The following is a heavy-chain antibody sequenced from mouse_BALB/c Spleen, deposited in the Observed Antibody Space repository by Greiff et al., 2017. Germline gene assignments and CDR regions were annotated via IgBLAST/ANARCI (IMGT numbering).Heavy chain of an antibody. D-gene: IGHD1-1*01. Sequence: EVQLQQSGAELVRSGASVKLSCTASGFNIKDYYMHWVKQRPEQGLEWIGWIDPENGDTEYAPKFQGKATMTADTSSNTAYLQLSSLTSEDTAVYYCARSTTTVVDDYWGQGTTLTVSS. CDR3: ARSTTTVVDDY. CDR2: IDPENGDT. J-gene: IGHJ2*01. CDR1: GFNIKDYY. V-gene: IGHV14-4*02.